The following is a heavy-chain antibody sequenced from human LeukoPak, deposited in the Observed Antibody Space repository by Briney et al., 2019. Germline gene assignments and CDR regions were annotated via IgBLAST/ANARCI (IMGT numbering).Heavy chain of an antibody. V-gene: IGHV1-69*05. Sequence: ASVKVSCKASGGTFISYAISWVRQAPGQGLEWMGRIIPIFGTANYAQKFQGRVTITTDESTSTAYMELSSLRSEDTAVYYCANTRCSSTSCYVYYMDVWGKGTTVTVSS. CDR1: GGTFISYA. CDR2: IIPIFGTA. D-gene: IGHD2-2*01. J-gene: IGHJ6*03. CDR3: ANTRCSSTSCYVYYMDV.